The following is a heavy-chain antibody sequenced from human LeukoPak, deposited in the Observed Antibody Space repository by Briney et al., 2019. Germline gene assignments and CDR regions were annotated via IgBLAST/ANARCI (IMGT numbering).Heavy chain of an antibody. CDR1: GFTFSSYG. Sequence: GGSLRLSCAASGFTFSSYGMHWVRQAPGKGLEWVAVISYDGSNKYYADSVKGRFTISRDNSKNTLYLQMNSLRAEDTAVYYCAKEGSIQLWSSDAFDIWGQGTMVTVSS. J-gene: IGHJ3*02. D-gene: IGHD5-18*01. CDR3: AKEGSIQLWSSDAFDI. CDR2: ISYDGSNK. V-gene: IGHV3-30*18.